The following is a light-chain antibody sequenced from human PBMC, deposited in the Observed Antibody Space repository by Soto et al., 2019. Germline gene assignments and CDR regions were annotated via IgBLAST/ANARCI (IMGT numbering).Light chain of an antibody. CDR2: ETS. CDR3: FSFTSTNTHV. CDR1: SSDFGSYKF. V-gene: IGLV2-23*01. J-gene: IGLJ1*01. Sequence: QSALTQPASVSGSPGQSVTISCTGTSSDFGSYKFVSWYQHHPGKVPKVIIYETSKRPSGVSDRFSGSKSGNTASLTISGLPAEDEADYCCFSFTSTNTHVFGSGTKLTVL.